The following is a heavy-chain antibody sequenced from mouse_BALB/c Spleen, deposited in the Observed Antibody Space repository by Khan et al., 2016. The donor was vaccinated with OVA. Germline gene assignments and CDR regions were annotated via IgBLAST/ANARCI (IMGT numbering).Heavy chain of an antibody. V-gene: IGHV5-6*02. CDR1: GFTFSTYG. CDR3: ECLADYYNSEGFAY. Sequence: EVELVESGGDLVKPGGSLQLSCAASGFTFSTYGMSWVRQTPDKRLEWVATISSGGSYTYYPDSVTGRFTYSRDNAKHTLYLQMKSLKSEYTARYYCECLADYYNSEGFAYWGQGTLVTVSA. CDR2: ISSGGSYT. J-gene: IGHJ3*01. D-gene: IGHD1-1*01.